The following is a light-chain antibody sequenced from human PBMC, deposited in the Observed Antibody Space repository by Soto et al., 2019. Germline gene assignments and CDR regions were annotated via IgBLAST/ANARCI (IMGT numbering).Light chain of an antibody. V-gene: IGKV1-9*01. CDR1: QGISSF. CDR2: GAS. CDR3: QQLNSFPIA. Sequence: IQLTQSPSSLSASVGDRVTITCRASQGISSFLAWYQQKPGRAPKLLIYGASTLQSGVPSRFSGSGSGTDVTLTISSLQTEDFATYYCQQLNSFPIAFGPGTKVEIQ. J-gene: IGKJ3*01.